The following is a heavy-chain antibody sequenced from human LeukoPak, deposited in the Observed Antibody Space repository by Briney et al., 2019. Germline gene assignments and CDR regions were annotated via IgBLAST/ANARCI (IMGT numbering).Heavy chain of an antibody. Sequence: QPGGSLRLSCAASGFTFSSYGMHWVRQAPGKGLEWVAVISYDGSNKYYADSVKGRFTISRDNSKNTLYLQMNSLRAEDTAVYYCAKGGGNLPPMYYFDYWGQGTLVTVSS. J-gene: IGHJ4*02. D-gene: IGHD4-23*01. V-gene: IGHV3-30*18. CDR3: AKGGGNLPPMYYFDY. CDR1: GFTFSSYG. CDR2: ISYDGSNK.